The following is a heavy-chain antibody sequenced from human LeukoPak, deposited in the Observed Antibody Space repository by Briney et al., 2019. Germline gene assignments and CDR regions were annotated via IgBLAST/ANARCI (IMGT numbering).Heavy chain of an antibody. D-gene: IGHD2/OR15-2a*01. Sequence: PGGSLRLSCAASGFTFSSYSMNWVCQAPGKGLEWVAYISSSSNTIYHAGSVKGRFTISRDNAKNSLYLQMNSLRDEDTAVYYCARGYYRADYWGQGTLVTVSS. V-gene: IGHV3-48*02. CDR1: GFTFSSYS. J-gene: IGHJ4*02. CDR2: ISSSSNTI. CDR3: ARGYYRADY.